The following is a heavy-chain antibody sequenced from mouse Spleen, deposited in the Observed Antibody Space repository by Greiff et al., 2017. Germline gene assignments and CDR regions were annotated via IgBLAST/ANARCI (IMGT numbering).Heavy chain of an antibody. CDR2: IDPENGDT. Sequence: VQLQQSGAELVRPGASVKLSCTASGFNIKDDYMHWVKQRPEQGLEWIGWIDPENGDTEYASKFQGKATITADTSSNTAYLQLSSLTSEDTAVYYCTYYDGYYYWGQGTTLTVSS. J-gene: IGHJ2*01. V-gene: IGHV14-4*01. D-gene: IGHD2-3*01. CDR1: GFNIKDDY. CDR3: TYYDGYYY.